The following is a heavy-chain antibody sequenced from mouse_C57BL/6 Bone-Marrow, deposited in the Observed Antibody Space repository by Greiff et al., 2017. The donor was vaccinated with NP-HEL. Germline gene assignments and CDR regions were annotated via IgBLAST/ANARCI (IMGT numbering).Heavy chain of an antibody. V-gene: IGHV10-1*01. Sequence: EVMLVESGGGLVQPKGSLKLSCAASGFSFNTYAMNWVRQAPGKGLEWVARIRSKSNNYATYYADSVKDRFTISRDDSESMLYLQMNNLKTEDTAMYYCVAPLHYYGSSPWYFDVWGTGTTVTVSS. CDR2: IRSKSNNYAT. J-gene: IGHJ1*03. CDR1: GFSFNTYA. CDR3: VAPLHYYGSSPWYFDV. D-gene: IGHD1-1*01.